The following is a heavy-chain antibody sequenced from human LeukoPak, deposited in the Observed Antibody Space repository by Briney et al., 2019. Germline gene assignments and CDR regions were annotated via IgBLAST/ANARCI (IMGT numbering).Heavy chain of an antibody. D-gene: IGHD4-23*01. J-gene: IGHJ3*02. Sequence: GESLKISCKGSGYSFTTHWIGWVPQMPGKGLEWMGIIYPGDSDTRYSPPFQGQVTISADKSISTAYLQWSSLKASDTAMYYCARLYGGNSMSPREGAFDIWGQGTMVTVSS. CDR3: ARLYGGNSMSPREGAFDI. CDR2: IYPGDSDT. V-gene: IGHV5-51*01. CDR1: GYSFTTHW.